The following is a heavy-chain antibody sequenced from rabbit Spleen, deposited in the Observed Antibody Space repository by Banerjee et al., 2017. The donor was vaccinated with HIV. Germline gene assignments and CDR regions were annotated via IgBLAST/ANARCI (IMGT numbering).Heavy chain of an antibody. CDR3: ARDSAGREDFNL. Sequence: QEQLKETGGGLVQPGGSLTLSCKASGFDFSSFYLSWVRQAPGKGLEWIACIDVVRSGTTYYASWAKGRFTISKTSSTTVTLQMTSLTVADTATYFCARDSAGREDFNLWGPGTLVTVS. CDR2: IDVVRSGTT. V-gene: IGHV1S45*01. D-gene: IGHD4-2*01. J-gene: IGHJ4*01. CDR1: GFDFSSFYL.